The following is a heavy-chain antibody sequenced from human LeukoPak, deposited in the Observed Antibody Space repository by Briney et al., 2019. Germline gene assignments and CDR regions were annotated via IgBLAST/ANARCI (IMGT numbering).Heavy chain of an antibody. J-gene: IGHJ4*02. V-gene: IGHV3-74*01. D-gene: IGHD4-17*01. Sequence: PGGSLRLSCTASGFSFSGHWMHWARQLPGKGLVWVSRISPTGSTTSYADSVKGRFTISRDNAKNSLSLQMNSLRAEDTAVYYCARDPHYGDHTIFDYWGQGTLVTVSS. CDR1: GFSFSGHW. CDR2: ISPTGSTT. CDR3: ARDPHYGDHTIFDY.